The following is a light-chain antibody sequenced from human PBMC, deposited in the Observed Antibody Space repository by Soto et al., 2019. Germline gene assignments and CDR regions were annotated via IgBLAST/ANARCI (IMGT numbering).Light chain of an antibody. J-gene: IGKJ1*01. CDR1: QSVSSSS. CDR2: ATS. V-gene: IGKV3-20*01. CDR3: QQYCRSPLT. Sequence: EIVWTQSPATLSLSPVERATLSCRASQSVSSSSVAWYQQKPGQAPRLLKYATSYRATDIPVRFSAGGAGTECNLTISRLEPDDFAVYYCQQYCRSPLTFGQGTKVDI.